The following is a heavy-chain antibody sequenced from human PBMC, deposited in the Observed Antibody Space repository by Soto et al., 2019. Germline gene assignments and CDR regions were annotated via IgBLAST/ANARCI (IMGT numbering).Heavy chain of an antibody. CDR3: ARAGGLLLEY. CDR2: ISYDGSNK. J-gene: IGHJ4*02. V-gene: IGHV3-30-3*01. CDR1: GFTFSSYA. Sequence: QVQLVESGGGVVQPVRSLRLSCAASGFTFSSYAMHWVRQAPGKGLEWVAVISYDGSNKYYADSVKGRFTISRDISKNTLYLQMNSLRAEDTAVYYCARAGGLLLEYWGQGTLVTVSS. D-gene: IGHD2-15*01.